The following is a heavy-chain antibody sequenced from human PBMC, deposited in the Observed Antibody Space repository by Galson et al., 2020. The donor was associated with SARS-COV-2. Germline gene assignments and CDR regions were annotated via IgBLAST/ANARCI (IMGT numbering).Heavy chain of an antibody. V-gene: IGHV3-33*01. J-gene: IGHJ5*02. CDR1: GFTFSSYN. CDR2: IWYDGSNK. Sequence: GGSLRLSCAASGFTFSSYNMHWVRQAPGKGLEWVTVIWYDGSNKYYADSVKGRFTISRDNSKNTLYLQMNSLRTEDTAVYYCARGAAVVGWFDPWGQGTLVTVSS. D-gene: IGHD6-19*01. CDR3: ARGAAVVGWFDP.